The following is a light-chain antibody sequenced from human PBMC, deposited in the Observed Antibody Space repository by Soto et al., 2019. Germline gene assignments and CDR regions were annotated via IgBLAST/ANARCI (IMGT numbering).Light chain of an antibody. CDR2: DVR. CDR3: GSYSDSSTHFV. CDR1: SSDIGDYNY. V-gene: IGLV2-14*03. Sequence: QSVLTQPASVSGSPGQSITISCTGTSSDIGDYNYVSWYQQHPGKAPKLMIYDVRNRPSGVSNRFSGSKSGNTASLTISGLQAEDEADYYCGSYSDSSTHFVFGTGTKLTVL. J-gene: IGLJ1*01.